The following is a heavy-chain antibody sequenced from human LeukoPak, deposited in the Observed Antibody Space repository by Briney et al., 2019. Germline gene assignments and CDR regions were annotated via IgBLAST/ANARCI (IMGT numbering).Heavy chain of an antibody. D-gene: IGHD3-22*01. Sequence: KPSETLSLTCTVSGGSISSYYWSWIRQPPGKGLEWIGYIYYSGSTNYNPSLKSRVTISVDTSKNQFSLKLSSVTAADTAVYYCAKFPPDYYDSSGYHLTGYCGQGTLVTVSS. CDR2: IYYSGST. V-gene: IGHV4-59*01. CDR1: GGSISSYY. J-gene: IGHJ4*02. CDR3: AKFPPDYYDSSGYHLTGY.